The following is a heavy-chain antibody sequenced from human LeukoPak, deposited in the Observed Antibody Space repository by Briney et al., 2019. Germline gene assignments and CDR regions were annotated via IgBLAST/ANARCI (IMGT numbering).Heavy chain of an antibody. CDR1: GLNCYDCA. CDR2: ISWNGGSI. CDR3: ASLYSGSYSSDY. Sequence: PGGSLILSCADCGLNCYDCAMHWVRQAPRRGREGVSGISWNGGSIAYSDSVMGRFTISRDNTKISLYLRRNSLRAEDTALYYCASLYSGSYSSDYWGEGTLVTVSS. J-gene: IGHJ4*02. V-gene: IGHV3-9*01. D-gene: IGHD1-26*01.